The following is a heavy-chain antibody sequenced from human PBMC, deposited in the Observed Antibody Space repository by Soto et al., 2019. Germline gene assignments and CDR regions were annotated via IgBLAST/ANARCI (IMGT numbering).Heavy chain of an antibody. Sequence: SETLSLTCAVSGYSISDDYYWGWIRQPPGKGLEWIGSIYQSGSTYYNPSLKSRVTISVDTSKNQFSLRLTSVTAADTAMYYCAKKGYYASGRINLFDYWGQGTLVTVSS. CDR2: IYQSGST. CDR1: GYSISDDYY. CDR3: AKKGYYASGRINLFDY. D-gene: IGHD3-10*01. J-gene: IGHJ4*02. V-gene: IGHV4-38-2*01.